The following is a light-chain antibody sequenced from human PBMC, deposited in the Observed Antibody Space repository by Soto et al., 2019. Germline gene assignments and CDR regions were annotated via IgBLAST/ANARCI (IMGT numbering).Light chain of an antibody. CDR2: EVS. CDR3: STHTSRSTHV. V-gene: IGLV2-14*01. CDR1: SSDVGGYNY. Sequence: QSALTQPASVSGSPGQSITISCTGTSSDVGGYNYVSWYQQHPGKVPKLMIYEVSNRPSGVSNRFSGSKSGNTASLTISGLQAEDEADYYCSTHTSRSTHVFGPGTKLTVL. J-gene: IGLJ1*01.